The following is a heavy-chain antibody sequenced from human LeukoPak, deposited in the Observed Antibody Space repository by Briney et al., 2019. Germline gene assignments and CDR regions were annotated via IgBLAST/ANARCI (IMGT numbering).Heavy chain of an antibody. Sequence: SETLSLTCTVSGGSISRYYWSWIRQPPGKGLEWIGYIYYSGSTNYNPSLKSRVTISVDTSKNHFSLKLSSVTAADTAVYYCARRSVATSAEDYWGQGTLVIVSS. CDR3: ARRSVATSAEDY. V-gene: IGHV4-59*01. CDR1: GGSISRYY. D-gene: IGHD6-19*01. CDR2: IYYSGST. J-gene: IGHJ4*02.